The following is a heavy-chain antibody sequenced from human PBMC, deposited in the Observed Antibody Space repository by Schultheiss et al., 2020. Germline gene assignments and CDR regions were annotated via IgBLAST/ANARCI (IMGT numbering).Heavy chain of an antibody. J-gene: IGHJ6*02. Sequence: GGSLRLSCAASGFTVSSNYMSWVRQAPGKGLEWVSVIYSGGSTYYADSVKGRFTISRDNSKNTLYLQMNSLRAEDTAVYYCARGTSGGTGYDFWSGYYRSYYYYYGMDGWGQGTTVTVS. CDR1: GFTVSSNY. V-gene: IGHV3-53*01. D-gene: IGHD3-3*01. CDR2: IYSGGST. CDR3: ARGTSGGTGYDFWSGYYRSYYYYYGMDG.